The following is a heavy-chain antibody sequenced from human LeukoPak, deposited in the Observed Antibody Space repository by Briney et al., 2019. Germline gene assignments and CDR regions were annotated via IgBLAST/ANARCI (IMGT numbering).Heavy chain of an antibody. V-gene: IGHV1-69*06. Sequence: SVKVSCKASGGTFSSYAISWVRQAPGQGLEWMGGIIPIFGTANYAQKFQGRVTITADKSTSTVYMELSSLRSEDTAVYYCAREPYYYDSSGYYPYYFDYWGQGTLVTVSS. J-gene: IGHJ4*02. D-gene: IGHD3-22*01. CDR3: AREPYYYDSSGYYPYYFDY. CDR1: GGTFSSYA. CDR2: IIPIFGTA.